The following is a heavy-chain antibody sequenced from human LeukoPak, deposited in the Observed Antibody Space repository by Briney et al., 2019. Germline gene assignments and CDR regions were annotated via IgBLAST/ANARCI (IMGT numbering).Heavy chain of an antibody. Sequence: RGASVKVSCKASGGTFSSYAISWVRQAPGQGLEWMGGIIPIFGTANYAQKFQGRVTITADESTSTAYMEVSSLRSEDAAIYYCVRGGPGPTSMATNYFDYWGQGTLVTVSS. CDR2: IIPIFGTA. V-gene: IGHV1-69*13. D-gene: IGHD5-18*01. CDR3: VRGGPGPTSMATNYFDY. CDR1: GGTFSSYA. J-gene: IGHJ4*02.